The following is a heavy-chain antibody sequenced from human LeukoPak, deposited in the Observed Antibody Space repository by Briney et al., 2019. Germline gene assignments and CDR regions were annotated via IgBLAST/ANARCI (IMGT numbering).Heavy chain of an antibody. CDR1: GGSISTNKYY. CDR2: IYYSGST. V-gene: IGHV4-39*01. CDR3: ATPYSGGYQGLDI. D-gene: IGHD1-26*01. J-gene: IGHJ3*02. Sequence: PSETLSLTCTVSGGSISTNKYYWGWIRQPPGKGLEWIGSIYYSGSTYYNPTLKSRVTIFVDTSKNQFSLKLSSVTAADTAVYYCATPYSGGYQGLDIWGQGTMATVS.